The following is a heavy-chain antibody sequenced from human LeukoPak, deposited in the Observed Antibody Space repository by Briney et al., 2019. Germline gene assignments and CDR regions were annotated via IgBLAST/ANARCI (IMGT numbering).Heavy chain of an antibody. Sequence: ASVRVSCKASGYTFTSYDINWVRQATGQGLEWMGWMNPNSGNTGYAQKFQGRVTMTRNTSISTAYMELSSLRSEDTAVYYCARDTDIVVVPAPMSDPNWLDPWGQGTLVTVSS. CDR2: MNPNSGNT. J-gene: IGHJ5*02. CDR3: ARDTDIVVVPAPMSDPNWLDP. V-gene: IGHV1-8*01. D-gene: IGHD2-2*01. CDR1: GYTFTSYD.